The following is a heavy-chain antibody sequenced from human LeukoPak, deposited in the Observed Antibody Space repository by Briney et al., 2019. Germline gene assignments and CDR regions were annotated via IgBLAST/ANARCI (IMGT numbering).Heavy chain of an antibody. CDR1: GFTFSSYG. Sequence: TGGSLRLSCAASGFTFSSYGMIWVRQAPGKGPEGVTGISGSGGGTFYADSGQGRGTISRDNSKNPLYLQMNSLRAEDTAVYYCAKVISGYSYQPFGYWGQGTLVTVSS. CDR2: ISGSGGGT. J-gene: IGHJ4*02. V-gene: IGHV3-23*01. D-gene: IGHD3-22*01. CDR3: AKVISGYSYQPFGY.